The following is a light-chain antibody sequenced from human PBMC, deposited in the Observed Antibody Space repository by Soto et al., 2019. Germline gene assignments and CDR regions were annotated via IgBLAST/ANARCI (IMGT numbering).Light chain of an antibody. CDR1: QSVSSY. Sequence: EIVLTQSPATLSLSPGERATLSCRASQSVSSYLAWYQQKPGQAPRLLIYDASNRATGIPARFSGSGSGTEFPLTLSRLEPEDFAVYYCQQRSNWGLTFGGGTKVEIK. J-gene: IGKJ4*01. V-gene: IGKV3-11*01. CDR2: DAS. CDR3: QQRSNWGLT.